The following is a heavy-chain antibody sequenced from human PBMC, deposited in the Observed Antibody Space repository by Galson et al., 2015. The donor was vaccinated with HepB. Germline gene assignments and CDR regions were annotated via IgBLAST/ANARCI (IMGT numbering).Heavy chain of an antibody. J-gene: IGHJ4*02. CDR3: ARDGSGNYRDLDH. CDR1: SMSSYQ. D-gene: IGHD1-26*01. CDR2: IYISGIT. Sequence: SMSSYQWSWIRQPAGKGLEWIGRIYISGITNYNPSLKSRVTMSVDTSKNQISLNLSSVTAADTAVYYCARDGSGNYRDLDHWGQGTLVTVSS. V-gene: IGHV4-4*07.